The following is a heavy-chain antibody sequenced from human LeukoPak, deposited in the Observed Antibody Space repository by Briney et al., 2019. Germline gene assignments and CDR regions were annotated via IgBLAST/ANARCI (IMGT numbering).Heavy chain of an antibody. CDR2: ISGSGGST. Sequence: GGSLRLSCAASGFTFSSYAMSWVRQAPGKGLEWVSAISGSGGSTYYADSVKGRFTISRDNSKNTLYLQMNSLRAEDTAVYYCAKAPHGSVVVPAAIDYWGQGTLVTVSS. CDR3: AKAPHGSVVVPAAIDY. J-gene: IGHJ4*02. D-gene: IGHD2-2*01. V-gene: IGHV3-23*01. CDR1: GFTFSSYA.